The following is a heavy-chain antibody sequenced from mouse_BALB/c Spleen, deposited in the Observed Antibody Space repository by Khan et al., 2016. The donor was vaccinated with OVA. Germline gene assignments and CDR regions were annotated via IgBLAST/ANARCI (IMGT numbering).Heavy chain of an antibody. V-gene: IGHV3-2*02. D-gene: IGHD1-1*01. CDR3: ARDYGSSYYYFDY. CDR2: ISYSGST. CDR1: GYSITSDYA. J-gene: IGHJ2*01. Sequence: VRLKQSGPGLVKPSQSLSLTCTVTGYSITSDYAWNWIRQFPGNKLEWMGYISYSGSTSYNPSLKSRISITRDTSKNQFFLQLNSVTTEDTATYYWARDYGSSYYYFDYWGQGTTLTVSS.